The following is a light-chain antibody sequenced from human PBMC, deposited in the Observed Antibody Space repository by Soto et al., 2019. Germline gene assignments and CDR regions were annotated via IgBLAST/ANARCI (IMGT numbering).Light chain of an antibody. J-gene: IGKJ1*01. Sequence: EIVLTQSPGTLSSSPGERATLSCRASQSVSTNNLAWYQQRPGRAPRLLIYAASRRATGIPDRFSGSGSGTDFTLTISRLEPEDFATYSCQQSYNSPQTFGRGTKVDIK. CDR2: AAS. CDR3: QQSYNSPQT. V-gene: IGKV3D-20*02. CDR1: QSVSTNN.